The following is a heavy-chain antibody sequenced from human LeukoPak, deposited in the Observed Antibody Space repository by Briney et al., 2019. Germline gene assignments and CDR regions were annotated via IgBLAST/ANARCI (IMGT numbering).Heavy chain of an antibody. V-gene: IGHV3-30*04. Sequence: GGSLRLSCAASGFTFNNYAMHWVRQAPGKGLEWVAVISYDGSNRYYADSVKGRFTISRDNSKNTLYLQMNSLRAEDTAVYYCVAGNGWLGDYWGQGTLVTVSS. J-gene: IGHJ4*02. D-gene: IGHD6-19*01. CDR2: ISYDGSNR. CDR1: GFTFNNYA. CDR3: VAGNGWLGDY.